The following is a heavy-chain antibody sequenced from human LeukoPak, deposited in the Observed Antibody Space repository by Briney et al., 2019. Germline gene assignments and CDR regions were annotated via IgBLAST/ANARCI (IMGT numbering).Heavy chain of an antibody. CDR3: AHAAFHWNPGSA. Sequence: PGRSLRLSCAASGFTFSSYAMHWVRQAPGKGLEWVAVISYDGSNKYYADSVKGRFTISRDNSKNTLYLQMNSLRADDTAVYYCAHAAFHWNPGSAWGQGTLVTVSS. D-gene: IGHD1-1*01. CDR1: GFTFSSYA. CDR2: ISYDGSNK. J-gene: IGHJ5*02. V-gene: IGHV3-30-3*01.